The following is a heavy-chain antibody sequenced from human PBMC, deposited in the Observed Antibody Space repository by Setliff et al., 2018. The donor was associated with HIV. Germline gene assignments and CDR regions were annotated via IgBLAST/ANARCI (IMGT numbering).Heavy chain of an antibody. J-gene: IGHJ3*02. CDR2: INAGNGNT. V-gene: IGHV1-3*01. D-gene: IGHD6-19*01. CDR3: AREGQWLDMGDAFDI. CDR1: GYTFSTYA. Sequence: GASVKVSCKASGYTFSTYAMHWVRQAPGQRLEWMGWINAGNGNTKYSQKFQGRVTITRDTSASTAYVEMSSLRSEDTALYYCAREGQWLDMGDAFDIWGQGTMVTVSS.